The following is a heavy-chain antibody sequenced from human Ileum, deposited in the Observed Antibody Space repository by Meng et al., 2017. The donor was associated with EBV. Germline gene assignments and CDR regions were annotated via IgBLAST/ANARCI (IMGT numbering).Heavy chain of an antibody. J-gene: IGHJ4*02. D-gene: IGHD3-10*01. V-gene: IGHV1-69*01. CDR2: AIPVFGTP. Sequence: QVQRVQPGAEVKKPGSSVKVSCKASGGTFTNYAINWVRQAPGQGLEWMGGAIPVFGTPNYAQKFQGRVTITADESTNTAYMELYSLRSEDTAVYYCARDQAMIRYWGQGTLVTVSS. CDR3: ARDQAMIRY. CDR1: GGTFTNYA.